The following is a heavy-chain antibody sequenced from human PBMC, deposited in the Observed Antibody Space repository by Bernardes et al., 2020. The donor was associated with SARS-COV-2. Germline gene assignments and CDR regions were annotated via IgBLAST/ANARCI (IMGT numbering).Heavy chain of an antibody. D-gene: IGHD3-22*01. V-gene: IGHV3-30*03. Sequence: GRSLRLSCAASGFTFSSYGMHWVRQAPGKGLEWVAVISYDGSNKYYSDSVKGRFTISRDNSKNTLYLQMNSLRAEDTAVYYCASSSGYLSPDYWGQGTLVTVSS. CDR2: ISYDGSNK. J-gene: IGHJ4*02. CDR1: GFTFSSYG. CDR3: ASSSGYLSPDY.